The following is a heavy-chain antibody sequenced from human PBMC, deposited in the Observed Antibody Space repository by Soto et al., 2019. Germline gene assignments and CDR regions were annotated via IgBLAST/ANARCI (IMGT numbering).Heavy chain of an antibody. CDR1: GGTFSSYA. CDR3: VRGVIAGYGSGSHLDY. J-gene: IGHJ4*02. D-gene: IGHD3-10*01. V-gene: IGHV1-69*01. Sequence: QVQLVQSGAEVKKPGSSVKVSSKASGGTFSSYAISWVRQAPGQGLEWMGGIIPIFGTANYAQKFQGRVTITADESTSTAYMELSSLRSEDTAVYYCVRGVIAGYGSGSHLDYWGQGTLVTVSS. CDR2: IIPIFGTA.